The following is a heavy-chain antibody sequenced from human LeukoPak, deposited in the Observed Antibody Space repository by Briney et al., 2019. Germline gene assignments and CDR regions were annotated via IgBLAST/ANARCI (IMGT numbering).Heavy chain of an antibody. V-gene: IGHV4-34*01. CDR1: GGSFSGYY. J-gene: IGHJ4*02. CDR2: INHSGST. D-gene: IGHD2-8*01. Sequence: PSETLSLTCAVYGGSFSGYYWSWIRQPPGKGLEWIGEINHSGSTNYNPSLKSRVTISVATSKNQFSLKLSSVTAADTAVYYCARGGGRYCTNGVCHLDYWGQGTLVTVSS. CDR3: ARGGGRYCTNGVCHLDY.